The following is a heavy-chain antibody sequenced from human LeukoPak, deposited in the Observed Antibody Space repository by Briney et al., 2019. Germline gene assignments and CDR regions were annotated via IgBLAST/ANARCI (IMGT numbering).Heavy chain of an antibody. CDR2: ISSSSSYI. CDR1: GFTFSSYS. V-gene: IGHV3-21*01. Sequence: TTGGSLRLSCAASGFTFSSYSMNWVRQAPGKGLEWVSSISSSSSYIYYADSVKGRFTISRDNAKNSLYLQMNSLRAEDTAVYYCARLGIGNWFDPWGQGTLVTVSS. J-gene: IGHJ5*02. CDR3: ARLGIGNWFDP. D-gene: IGHD2-21*01.